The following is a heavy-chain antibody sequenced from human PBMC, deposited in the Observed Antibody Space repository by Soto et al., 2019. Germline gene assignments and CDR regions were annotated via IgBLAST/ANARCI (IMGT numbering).Heavy chain of an antibody. CDR1: GYTFIGYY. J-gene: IGHJ3*02. CDR2: INPNSGAT. V-gene: IGHV1-2*02. CDR3: ARDSYYDILTGYSRNAFDI. D-gene: IGHD3-9*01. Sequence: ASVKVSCKASGYTFIGYYMHWVRQAPGQGLEWLGWINPNSGATIYAQKFQGRVTMTRDTSINTAYMELSRLRSDDTAVYYCARDSYYDILTGYSRNAFDIWGQGTMVTVSS.